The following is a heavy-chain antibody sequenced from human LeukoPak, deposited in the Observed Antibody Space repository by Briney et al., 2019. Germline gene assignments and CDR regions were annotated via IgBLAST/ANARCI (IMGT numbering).Heavy chain of an antibody. D-gene: IGHD2-15*01. CDR2: IYYSGST. J-gene: IGHJ5*02. CDR3: ARDGIDCSGGSCKSHWFDP. V-gene: IGHV4-39*07. Sequence: PSETLSLTCTVSGGSISSSSYYWGWIRQPPGKGLEWIGSIYYSGSTYYNPSLKSRVTISVDTSKNQFSLKLSSVTAADTAVYYCARDGIDCSGGSCKSHWFDPWXXXTLVTVSS. CDR1: GGSISSSSYY.